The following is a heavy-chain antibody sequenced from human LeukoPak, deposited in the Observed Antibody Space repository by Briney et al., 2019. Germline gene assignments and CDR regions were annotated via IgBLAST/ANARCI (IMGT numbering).Heavy chain of an antibody. Sequence: GGSLRLSCAASGFTFSSHSMNWVRQAPGKGLEWVSSISTSGTYIYYADSVEGRFTISRDNAKNSLYLQMNSLRAEDTAVYYCVGWDWGQGTLVTVSS. V-gene: IGHV3-21*01. J-gene: IGHJ4*02. CDR2: ISTSGTYI. CDR3: VGWD. CDR1: GFTFSSHS.